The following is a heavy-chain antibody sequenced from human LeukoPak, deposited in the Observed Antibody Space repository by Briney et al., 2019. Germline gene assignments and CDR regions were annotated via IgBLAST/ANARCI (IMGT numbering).Heavy chain of an antibody. V-gene: IGHV4-34*01. CDR3: ARQSRYFDWYNWFDP. D-gene: IGHD3-9*01. CDR2: INHSGST. J-gene: IGHJ5*02. Sequence: PSETLSLTCAVYGGSFSGYYWSWIRQPPGKGLEWIGEINHSGSTNYNPSLKSRVTISVDTSKNQFSLKLSSVTAADTAEYYCARQSRYFDWYNWFDPWGQGTLVTVSS. CDR1: GGSFSGYY.